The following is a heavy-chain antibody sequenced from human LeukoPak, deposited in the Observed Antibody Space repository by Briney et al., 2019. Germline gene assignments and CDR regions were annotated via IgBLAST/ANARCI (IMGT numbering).Heavy chain of an antibody. CDR3: ARGSGYYNDY. J-gene: IGHJ4*02. Sequence: ASVTVSCTASGYTFTSYYMHWVRQAPGQGLEWMGIINPSGGSTSCAQEFQGRVTMTRDTSTSTVYMELSSLRSEDTAVYYCARGSGYYNDYWGQGTLVTVSS. V-gene: IGHV1-46*01. CDR1: GYTFTSYY. D-gene: IGHD3-3*01. CDR2: INPSGGST.